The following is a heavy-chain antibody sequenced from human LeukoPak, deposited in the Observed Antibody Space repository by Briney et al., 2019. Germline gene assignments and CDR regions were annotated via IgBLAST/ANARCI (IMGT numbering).Heavy chain of an antibody. D-gene: IGHD1-1*01. CDR3: ARGNAHAFDI. V-gene: IGHV3-33*01. CDR2: IWGDENHK. Sequence: PGRSLRLSCAASGFTLSSSGMHWVRQAPGKGLEWVAVIWGDENHKYYGDSVRGRFTISRDNAKNTLYLQMNSLRAEDTAVYFCARGNAHAFDIWGQGTMVTVSS. J-gene: IGHJ3*02. CDR1: GFTLSSSG.